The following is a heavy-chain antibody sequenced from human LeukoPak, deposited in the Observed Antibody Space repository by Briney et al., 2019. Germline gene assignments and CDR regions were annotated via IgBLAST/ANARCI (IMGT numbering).Heavy chain of an antibody. CDR3: ARDLEYCTNGVCFGY. V-gene: IGHV4-61*02. Sequence: SETLSLTCTASGGSISSGSYYWSWIRQPAGKGLEWIGRIYTSGSTNYNPSLKSRVTISVDTSKNQFSLKLSSVTAADTAVYYCARDLEYCTNGVCFGYWGQGTLVTVSS. J-gene: IGHJ4*02. CDR1: GGSISSGSYY. CDR2: IYTSGST. D-gene: IGHD2-8*01.